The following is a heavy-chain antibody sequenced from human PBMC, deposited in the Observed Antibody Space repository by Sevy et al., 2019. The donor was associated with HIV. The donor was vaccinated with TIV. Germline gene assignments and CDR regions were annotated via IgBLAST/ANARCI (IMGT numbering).Heavy chain of an antibody. CDR1: GFTFTDHW. D-gene: IGHD3-10*01. CDR2: IKPDGSEI. CDR3: AKSYVGSGTSYGMDL. V-gene: IGHV3-7*01. J-gene: IGHJ6*02. Sequence: GGSLRLSCVASGFTFTDHWMTWLRQAPGKGLEWVANIKPDGSEIYYVASVKGRFTSSRDNAKNSLYLQLNSLRADDTAIYYCAKSYVGSGTSYGMDLWGRGTTVTVSS.